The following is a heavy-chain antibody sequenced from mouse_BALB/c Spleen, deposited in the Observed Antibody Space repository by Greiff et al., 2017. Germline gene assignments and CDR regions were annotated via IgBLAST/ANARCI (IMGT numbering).Heavy chain of an antibody. CDR3: ARDITTATRDAMDY. CDR1: GFTFSDYY. D-gene: IGHD1-2*01. V-gene: IGHV5-4*02. Sequence: EVQRVESGGGLVKPGGSLKLSCAASGFTFSDYYMYWVRQTPEKRLEWVATISDGGSYTYYPDSVKGRFTISRDNAKNNLYLQMSSLKSEDTAMYYCARDITTATRDAMDYWGQGTSVTVSS. CDR2: ISDGGSYT. J-gene: IGHJ4*01.